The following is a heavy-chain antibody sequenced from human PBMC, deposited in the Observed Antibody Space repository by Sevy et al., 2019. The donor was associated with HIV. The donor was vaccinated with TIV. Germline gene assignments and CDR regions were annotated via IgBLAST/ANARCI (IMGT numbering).Heavy chain of an antibody. CDR3: ARGDELNSYYYGMDV. CDR2: TYYRSKWYS. J-gene: IGHJ6*02. D-gene: IGHD1-7*01. CDR1: GDSVSSSSAA. V-gene: IGHV6-1*01. Sequence: SPTLSLTCAISGDSVSSSSAAWNWFRQSPSRGLEWLGRTYYRSKWYSDYEVSVEGRVTINPDTSKNQFSLHLESVTPEDTAVYFCARGDELNSYYYGMDVWGQGTTVTVSS.